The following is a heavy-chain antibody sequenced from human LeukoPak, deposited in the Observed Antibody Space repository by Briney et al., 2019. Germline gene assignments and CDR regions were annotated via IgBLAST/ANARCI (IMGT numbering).Heavy chain of an antibody. V-gene: IGHV4-30-4*08. J-gene: IGHJ4*02. CDR1: GGSISSGDYY. CDR3: ASRYYDFWSGYYGTIDY. D-gene: IGHD3-3*01. Sequence: SQTLSLTCTVSGGSISSGDYYWSWIRQPPGKVLEWIGYIYYSGSTYYNPSLKSRVTISVDTSKNQFSLKLSSVTAADTAVYYCASRYYDFWSGYYGTIDYWGQGTLVTVSS. CDR2: IYYSGST.